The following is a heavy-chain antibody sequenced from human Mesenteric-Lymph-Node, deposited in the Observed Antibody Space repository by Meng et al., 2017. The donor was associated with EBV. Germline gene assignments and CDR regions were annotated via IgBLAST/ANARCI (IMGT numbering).Heavy chain of an antibody. CDR3: ARDRFGLGNYYRDIDL. J-gene: IGHJ5*02. CDR1: GYTFTKYG. V-gene: IGHV1-3*01. D-gene: IGHD3-10*01. Sequence: QVQLVQSGAEVKRPXXSXKGXGXXSGYTFTKYGMHWVRQAPGQRLEWMGWINGENGNTKYSQKFQGRVTITRDTSASAAYMELSSLTSEDTAVYYCARDRFGLGNYYRDIDLWGQGTLVTVSS. CDR2: INGENGNT.